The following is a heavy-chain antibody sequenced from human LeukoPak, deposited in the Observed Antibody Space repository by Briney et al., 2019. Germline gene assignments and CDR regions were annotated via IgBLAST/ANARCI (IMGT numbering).Heavy chain of an antibody. CDR2: ISYDGSNK. CDR1: GFTFSSYG. J-gene: IGHJ4*02. CDR3: AKGEHYYDSSGYSEDFDY. Sequence: GGSLRLSCAASGFTFSSYGMHWVRQAPGKGLEWVAVISYDGSNKYYADSVKGRFTISRDNSKNTLYLQMNSPRAEDTAVYYCAKGEHYYDSSGYSEDFDYWGQGTLVTVSS. V-gene: IGHV3-30*18. D-gene: IGHD3-22*01.